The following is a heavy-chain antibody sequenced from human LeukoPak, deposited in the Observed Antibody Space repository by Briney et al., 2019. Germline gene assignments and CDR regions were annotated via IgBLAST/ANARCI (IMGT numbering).Heavy chain of an antibody. CDR3: ARAYYDFWSGYYPFDY. D-gene: IGHD3-3*01. V-gene: IGHV3-30*02. CDR2: VHYDEKYK. CDR1: GFTFSTNG. Sequence: PGESLRLSCAASGFTFSTNGMHWVRQAPGMGLEWVSFVHYDEKYKYYADFVKGRFTTSRDNSKNTLYLQMNSLRAEDTAVYYCARAYYDFWSGYYPFDYWGQGTLVTVSS. J-gene: IGHJ4*02.